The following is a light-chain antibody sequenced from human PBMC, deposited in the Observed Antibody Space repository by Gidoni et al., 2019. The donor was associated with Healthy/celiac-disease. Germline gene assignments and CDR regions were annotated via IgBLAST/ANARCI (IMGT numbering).Light chain of an antibody. V-gene: IGLV2-8*01. CDR3: SSYAGSNNFVV. CDR2: EVN. J-gene: IGLJ2*01. CDR1: SSGVGGYNY. Sequence: SALTQPPSASGSPGQSVTISCTGTSSGVGGYNYVSWYQQHPDKAPKLMIYEVNKRHSGCLDRFSGSKTSNKASLTVSRLQAEDEADDDCSSYAGSNNFVVFGGGTKLTVL.